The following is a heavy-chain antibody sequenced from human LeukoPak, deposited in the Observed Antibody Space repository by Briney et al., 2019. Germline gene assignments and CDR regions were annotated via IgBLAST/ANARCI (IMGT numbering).Heavy chain of an antibody. CDR1: GGSISSYY. D-gene: IGHD5-24*01. J-gene: IGHJ4*02. Sequence: SETLSLTCTVSGGSISSYYWSWIRQPPGKGLEWIGYIYYSGSTNYNPSLKSRVTISVDTSKNQFSLKLSSVTAADTAVYYCARQDGDGYKPYYFDYWGQGTLVTVSS. CDR2: IYYSGST. CDR3: ARQDGDGYKPYYFDY. V-gene: IGHV4-59*08.